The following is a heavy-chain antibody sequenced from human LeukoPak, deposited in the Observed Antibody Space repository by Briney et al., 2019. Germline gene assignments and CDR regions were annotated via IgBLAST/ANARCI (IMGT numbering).Heavy chain of an antibody. D-gene: IGHD6-19*01. Sequence: PSETLSLTCAVYGGSFSGYYWSWIRQPPGKGLEWIGEINHSGSTNYNPSLKSRVTISVDTSKNQFSLKLSSVTAADTAVYYCARVADSSGWYLAPSYYFDYWGQGTLVTVSS. V-gene: IGHV4-34*01. CDR1: GGSFSGYY. CDR3: ARVADSSGWYLAPSYYFDY. J-gene: IGHJ4*02. CDR2: INHSGST.